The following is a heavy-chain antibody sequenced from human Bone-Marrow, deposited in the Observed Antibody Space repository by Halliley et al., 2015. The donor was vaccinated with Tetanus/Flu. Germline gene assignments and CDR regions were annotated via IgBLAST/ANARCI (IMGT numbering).Heavy chain of an antibody. J-gene: IGHJ6*02. CDR3: ARVGPVSYGMDV. V-gene: IGHV4-38-2*02. CDR2: ADHSGST. Sequence: GRADHSGSTPYNPSLKGRVPISGDTSKNQFSLNLYSVTAADTALYFCARVGPVSYGMDVWGRGTSVIV.